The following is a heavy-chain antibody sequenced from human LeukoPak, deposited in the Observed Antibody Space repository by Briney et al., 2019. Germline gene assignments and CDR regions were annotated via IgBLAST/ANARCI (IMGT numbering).Heavy chain of an antibody. CDR3: ARGEELRAPSHFDY. Sequence: ASVKVSCKASGYTFTSYAMHWVRQAPGQRLEWMGWINAGNGNTKYSQKFQGRVTITRDTSASTAYMELRSLRSDDTAVYYCARGEELRAPSHFDYWGQGTLVTVSS. V-gene: IGHV1-3*01. J-gene: IGHJ4*02. CDR2: INAGNGNT. D-gene: IGHD1-7*01. CDR1: GYTFTSYA.